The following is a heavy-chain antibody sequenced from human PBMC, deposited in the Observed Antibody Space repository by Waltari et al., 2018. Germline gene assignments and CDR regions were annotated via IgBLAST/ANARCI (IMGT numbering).Heavy chain of an antibody. CDR3: SREGFDRKYYFDY. CDR2: IIPIFGTA. J-gene: IGHJ4*02. CDR1: GGTFSSYA. Sequence: QVQLVQSGAAVKKPGSAVKVSCKASGGTFSSYAISWVRQAPGQGLEWMGRIIPIFGTANYAQKFQGRVTITSDKSTSTAYMELSSLRSEDTAVYYCSREGFDRKYYFDYWGQGTLVTVSS. D-gene: IGHD3-9*01. V-gene: IGHV1-69*08.